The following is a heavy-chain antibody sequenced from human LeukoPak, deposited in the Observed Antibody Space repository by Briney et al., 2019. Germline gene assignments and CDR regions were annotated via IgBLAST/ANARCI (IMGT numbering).Heavy chain of an antibody. V-gene: IGHV3-23*01. J-gene: IGHJ4*02. CDR1: RFTFSSYA. CDR2: ISGSGGST. D-gene: IGHD5-18*01. CDR3: AKAVSAAMVPYYFDY. Sequence: PGGSLRLSCAASRFTFSSYAMSWVRQAPGKGLEWVSAISGSGGSTYYADSVKGRFTISRDNSKNTLYLQMNSLRAEDTAVYYCAKAVSAAMVPYYFDYWGQGTLVTVSS.